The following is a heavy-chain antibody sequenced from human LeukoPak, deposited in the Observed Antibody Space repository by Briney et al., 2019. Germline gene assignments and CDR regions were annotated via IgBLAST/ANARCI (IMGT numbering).Heavy chain of an antibody. CDR2: IYYSGST. V-gene: IGHV4-59*01. Sequence: PPETLSLTCTVSGGSISSYYWSWIRQPPGKGLEWIGYIYYSGSTNYNPSLKSRVTISVDTSKNQFSLKLSSVTAADTAVYYCARERDGYNYRGLYYFDYWGQGTLVTVSS. D-gene: IGHD5-24*01. J-gene: IGHJ4*02. CDR3: ARERDGYNYRGLYYFDY. CDR1: GGSISSYY.